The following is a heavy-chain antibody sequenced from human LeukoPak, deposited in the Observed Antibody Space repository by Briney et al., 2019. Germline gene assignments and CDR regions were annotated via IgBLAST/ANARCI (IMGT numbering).Heavy chain of an antibody. CDR1: GGSISSYY. CDR2: IYYSGST. V-gene: IGHV4-59*01. Sequence: SETLSLTCTVSGGSISSYYWSWIRQPPGKGLEWVGYIYYSGSTNYNPSLKSRVTISVDTSKNQFSLKLSSVTAADTAVYYCARTYYDFWSGYYSYYFDYWGQGTLVTVSS. D-gene: IGHD3-3*01. CDR3: ARTYYDFWSGYYSYYFDY. J-gene: IGHJ4*02.